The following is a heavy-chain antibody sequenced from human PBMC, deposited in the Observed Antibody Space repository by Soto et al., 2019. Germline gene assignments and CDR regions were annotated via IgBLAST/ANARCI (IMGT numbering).Heavy chain of an antibody. CDR1: GFTVSSNY. CDR3: AKWGRAPQSWYYYDSSGSPGSAFDI. V-gene: IGHV3-53*04. CDR2: IYSGGST. D-gene: IGHD3-22*01. J-gene: IGHJ3*02. Sequence: PGGSLRLSCAASGFTVSSNYMSWVRQAPGKGLEWVSVIYSGGSTYYADSVKGRFTISRHNSKNTLYLQMNSLRAEDTAVYYCAKWGRAPQSWYYYDSSGSPGSAFDIWGQGTMVTVSS.